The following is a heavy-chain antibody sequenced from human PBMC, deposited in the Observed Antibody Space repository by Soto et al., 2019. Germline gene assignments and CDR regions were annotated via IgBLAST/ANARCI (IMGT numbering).Heavy chain of an antibody. Sequence: GGSLRLSCAASGFTFSNAWMSWVRQAPGKGLEWVGRIKSKTDGGTTDYAAPVKGRFTISRDDSKNTLYLQMNSLKTEDTAVYYCVKSRGGNNFDFFDWGQGVLVTVSS. J-gene: IGHJ4*02. CDR2: IKSKTDGGTT. D-gene: IGHD5-12*01. CDR1: GFTFSNAW. V-gene: IGHV3-15*01. CDR3: VKSRGGNNFDFFD.